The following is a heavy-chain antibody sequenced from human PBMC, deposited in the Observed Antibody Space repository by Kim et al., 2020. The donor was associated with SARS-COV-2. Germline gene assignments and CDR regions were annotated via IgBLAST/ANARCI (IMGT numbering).Heavy chain of an antibody. CDR1: GYTFTSYG. CDR3: AREYYYGSGSYYIGYYYGMDV. CDR2: ISAYNGNT. Sequence: ASVKVSCKASGYTFTSYGISWVRQAPGQGLEWMGWISAYNGNTNYAQKLQGRVTMTTDTSTSTAYMELRSLRSDDTAVYYCAREYYYGSGSYYIGYYYGMDVWGQGTTVTVSS. D-gene: IGHD3-10*01. V-gene: IGHV1-18*01. J-gene: IGHJ6*02.